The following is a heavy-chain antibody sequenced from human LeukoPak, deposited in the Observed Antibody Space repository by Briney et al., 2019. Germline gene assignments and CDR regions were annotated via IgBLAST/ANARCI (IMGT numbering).Heavy chain of an antibody. CDR2: MYYGETT. D-gene: IGHD6-19*01. CDR3: VSQRRYSSGRRYIDY. CDR1: AGSLSSRNYY. J-gene: IGHJ4*02. Sequence: PSETLSLTCTVSAGSLSSRNYYWGWIRQPPGKGLEWIGSMYYGETTYCNPSLKSRVTISADTSKNQFSLKMSSVTAADTAVYYCVSQRRYSSGRRYIDYWGQGTLVPVSS. V-gene: IGHV4-39*01.